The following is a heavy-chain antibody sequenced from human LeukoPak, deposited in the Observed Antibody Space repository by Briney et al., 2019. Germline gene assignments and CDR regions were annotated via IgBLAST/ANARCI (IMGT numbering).Heavy chain of an antibody. CDR3: ASYYYGSGSYNYFDY. Sequence: PQASVKVSCKASGGTFSSYAISWVRQAPGQGLEWMGGIIPIFGTANYAQKFQGGVTITADESTSTAYMELSSLRSEDTAVYYCASYYYGSGSYNYFDYWGQGTLVTVSS. V-gene: IGHV1-69*01. CDR1: GGTFSSYA. CDR2: IIPIFGTA. J-gene: IGHJ4*02. D-gene: IGHD3-10*01.